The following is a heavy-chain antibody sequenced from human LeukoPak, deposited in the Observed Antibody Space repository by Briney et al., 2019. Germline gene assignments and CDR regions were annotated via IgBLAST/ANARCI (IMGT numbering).Heavy chain of an antibody. CDR2: ISGSGDNT. CDR1: GFTFSNYA. J-gene: IGHJ4*02. D-gene: IGHD2-2*01. CDR3: AKAVVIVPTATPFDY. Sequence: GGSLRLSCAASGFTFSNYAMSWVRQAPGKGLEWVSAISGSGDNTYYADSVKGRFTISRDNSKNTLYMQMNSLRAEDTAVYYCAKAVVIVPTATPFDYWGQGTLVTVSS. V-gene: IGHV3-23*01.